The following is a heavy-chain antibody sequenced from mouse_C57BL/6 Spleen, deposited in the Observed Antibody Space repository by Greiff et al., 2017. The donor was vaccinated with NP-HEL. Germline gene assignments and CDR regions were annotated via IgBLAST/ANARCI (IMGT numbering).Heavy chain of an antibody. CDR2: ISAGGSYT. CDR1: GFTFSSYA. D-gene: IGHD3-2*02. V-gene: IGHV5-4*01. J-gene: IGHJ2*01. CDR3: SRDWDSSGYPCFDY. Sequence: EVQGVESGGGLVKPGGSLKLSCAASGFTFSSYAMSWVRQTPEKRLEWVATISAGGSYTYYPDNVKGRFTISRDNAKNNLYLQMSHLKSEDTAMYYCSRDWDSSGYPCFDYWGQGTTLTVSS.